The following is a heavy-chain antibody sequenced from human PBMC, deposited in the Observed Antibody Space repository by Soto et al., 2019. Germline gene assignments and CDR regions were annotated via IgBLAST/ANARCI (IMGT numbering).Heavy chain of an antibody. CDR3: ARELSGYPNWFDP. CDR1: GGSISSGGYY. Sequence: SETLSLTCTVSGGSISSGGYYWSWIRQHPGKCLEWIGYIYYSGSTYYNPSLKSRVTISVDTSKNQFSLKLSSVTAADTAVYYCARELSGYPNWFDPWGQGTLVTVSS. D-gene: IGHD5-12*01. J-gene: IGHJ5*02. V-gene: IGHV4-31*03. CDR2: IYYSGST.